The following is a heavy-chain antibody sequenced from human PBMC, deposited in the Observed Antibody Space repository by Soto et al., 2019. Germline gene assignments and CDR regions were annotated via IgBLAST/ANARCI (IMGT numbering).Heavy chain of an antibody. D-gene: IGHD2-21*01. J-gene: IGHJ4*02. CDR1: GGSISSGGYS. CDR2: IYHSGST. V-gene: IGHV4-30-2*01. Sequence: QLQLQESGSGLVKPSQTLSLTCAVSGGSISSGGYSWSWIRQPPGKGLEWIGYIYHSGSTYYNPSLKSRVTISVDRSKNQFSLKRSSVTAADTAVYYCVRGNVVAIDYWGQGTLVTVSS. CDR3: VRGNVVAIDY.